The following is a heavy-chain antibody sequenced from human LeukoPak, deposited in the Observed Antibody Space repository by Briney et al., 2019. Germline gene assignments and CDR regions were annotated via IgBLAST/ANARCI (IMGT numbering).Heavy chain of an antibody. D-gene: IGHD6-19*01. CDR1: GGTFSSYA. V-gene: IGHV1-69*05. J-gene: IGHJ3*02. Sequence: ASVKVSCKASGGTFSSYAISWVRQAPGQGLEWMGRIIPIFSTANYAQKFQGRVTITTDESTSTAYMELSSLRSEDTAVYYCARGTVAPGAFDIWGQGTMVTVSS. CDR2: IIPIFSTA. CDR3: ARGTVAPGAFDI.